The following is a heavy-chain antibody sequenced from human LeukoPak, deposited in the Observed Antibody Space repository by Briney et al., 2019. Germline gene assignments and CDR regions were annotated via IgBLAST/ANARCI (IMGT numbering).Heavy chain of an antibody. CDR2: ISASGGST. CDR1: GFSFSIYA. D-gene: IGHD6-13*01. V-gene: IGHV3-23*01. Sequence: GGSLRLSCAASGFSFSIYAMTWVRQAPGKGPEWVSGISASGGSTNYADSVKGRFTISRDNSKNTVYLQMSSLRDEDTAVYYCAKESTYSSSWYCFDYWGQGTLVTVSS. CDR3: AKESTYSSSWYCFDY. J-gene: IGHJ4*02.